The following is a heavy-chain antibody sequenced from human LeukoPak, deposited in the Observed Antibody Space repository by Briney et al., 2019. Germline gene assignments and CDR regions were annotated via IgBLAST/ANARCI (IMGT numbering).Heavy chain of an antibody. Sequence: GASVKVSCKASGYTFTSYDINWVRQATGQGLGWMGWMNPNSGNTGYAQKFQGRVTMTRNTSISTAYMELSSLRSEDTAVYYCARGRVTNRITIYYWGQGTLVTVSS. D-gene: IGHD3-3*01. CDR2: MNPNSGNT. CDR3: ARGRVTNRITIYY. CDR1: GYTFTSYD. J-gene: IGHJ4*02. V-gene: IGHV1-8*01.